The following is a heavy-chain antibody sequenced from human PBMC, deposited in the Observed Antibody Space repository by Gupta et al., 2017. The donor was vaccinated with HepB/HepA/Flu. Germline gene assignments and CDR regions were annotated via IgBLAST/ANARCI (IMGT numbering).Heavy chain of an antibody. CDR2: IGTAGDT. CDR3: ARAARAHGDSSNDAFDI. V-gene: IGHV3-13*01. D-gene: IGHD4-17*01. J-gene: IGHJ3*02. CDR1: GFTFSSYD. Sequence: EVQLVESGGGLVQPGGSLRLSCAASGFTFSSYDMHWVRQATGKGLEWVSAIGTAGDTYYPGSVKGRFTISRENAKNSLYLQMNSLRAGDTAVYYCARAARAHGDSSNDAFDIWGQGTMVTVSS.